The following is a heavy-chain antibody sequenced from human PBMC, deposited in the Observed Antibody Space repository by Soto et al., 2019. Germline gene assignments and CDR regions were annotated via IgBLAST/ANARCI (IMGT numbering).Heavy chain of an antibody. CDR1: GGSISSYY. Sequence: QVQLQESGPGLVKPSETLSLTCTVSGGSISSYYWSWIRQPPGKGLEWIGYIYYSGSTNYNPSLKSRVTISVDTSKNQFSLKLSSVTAADTAVYYCARVLRIAAASDYYYGMDVWGQGTTVTVSS. J-gene: IGHJ6*02. CDR2: IYYSGST. V-gene: IGHV4-59*01. D-gene: IGHD6-13*01. CDR3: ARVLRIAAASDYYYGMDV.